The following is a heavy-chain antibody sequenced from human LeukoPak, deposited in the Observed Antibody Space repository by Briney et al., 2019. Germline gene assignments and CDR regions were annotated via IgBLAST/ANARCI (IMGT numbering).Heavy chain of an antibody. CDR1: GGSTSSYY. CDR2: IYNSGST. Sequence: SETLSLTCTVSGGSTSSYYWSWMRQPAGKGLEWIGRIYNSGSTNYNPSLKSRVTMSVDTSKNQFSLKLSSVTAADTAVYYCARDYSSSSGKAFDIWGQGTVVTVSS. CDR3: ARDYSSSSGKAFDI. J-gene: IGHJ3*02. D-gene: IGHD6-6*01. V-gene: IGHV4-4*07.